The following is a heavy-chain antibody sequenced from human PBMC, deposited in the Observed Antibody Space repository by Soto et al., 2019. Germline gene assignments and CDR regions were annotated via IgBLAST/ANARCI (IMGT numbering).Heavy chain of an antibody. CDR3: ARESRSELGTVEY. D-gene: IGHD7-27*01. V-gene: IGHV4-4*07. J-gene: IGHJ4*02. Sequence: QVRLQESGPGLVKPSETLSLTCTVSGASISNYYWSWIRQPAGKGLECIGRIYASGTTNYNPSLRSRVTMSVDTSKKQFSLSLNAVTAADTAVYYCARESRSELGTVEYWGQRTLVTVS. CDR2: IYASGTT. CDR1: GASISNYY.